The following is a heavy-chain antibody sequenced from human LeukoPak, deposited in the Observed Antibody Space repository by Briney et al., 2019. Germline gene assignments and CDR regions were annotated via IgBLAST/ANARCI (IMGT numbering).Heavy chain of an antibody. CDR3: ASYGSGSYYSY. Sequence: PAGGSLRLSCGASGFSFSDYGMHWVRQARGKGREGVVFIRHDGNKKYRPDSMKGRFIVSRDNSKNTLYLQMNSLRAEDTAVYYCASYGSGSYYSYWGQGTLVTVSS. J-gene: IGHJ4*02. CDR2: IRHDGNKK. CDR1: GFSFSDYG. D-gene: IGHD3-10*01. V-gene: IGHV3-30*02.